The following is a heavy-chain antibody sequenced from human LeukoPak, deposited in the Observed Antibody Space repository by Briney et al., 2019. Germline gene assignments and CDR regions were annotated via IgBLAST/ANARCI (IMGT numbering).Heavy chain of an antibody. V-gene: IGHV3-30*18. J-gene: IGHJ4*02. CDR3: AKPDILTGYCLDY. Sequence: GGSLRLSCAASGFTFSSYGMHWVRQAPGKGLEWVAVISYDGSNKYYADSVKGRFTISRDNSKNTLYLQMNSLRAEDTAVYYCAKPDILTGYCLDYWGQGTLVTVSS. CDR2: ISYDGSNK. CDR1: GFTFSSYG. D-gene: IGHD3-9*01.